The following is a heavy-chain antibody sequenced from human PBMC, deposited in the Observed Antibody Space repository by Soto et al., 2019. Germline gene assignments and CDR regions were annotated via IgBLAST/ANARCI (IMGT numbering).Heavy chain of an antibody. J-gene: IGHJ5*02. CDR1: GGTFNSSA. V-gene: IGHV1-69*01. CDR2: IIPLFGTT. CDR3: ARGEGSSWYLWFDP. Sequence: QVQLVQSGAEVKKPGSSVKVSCKASGGTFNSSAITWVRQAPGQGLEWMGGIIPLFGTTNYAQKFRGRITISADESTSTAYMELSSLRSEDTAMYCCARGEGSSWYLWFDPWGQGTLVTVSS. D-gene: IGHD6-13*01.